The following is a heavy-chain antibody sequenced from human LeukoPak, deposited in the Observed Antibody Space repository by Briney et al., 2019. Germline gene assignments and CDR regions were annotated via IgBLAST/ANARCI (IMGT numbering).Heavy chain of an antibody. CDR2: ISYDGSNK. J-gene: IGHJ6*02. CDR1: GFIFSKCG. Sequence: PGRSLRLSCAASGFIFSKCGMHWVRQAPGKGLEWVAVISYDGSNKNYADSVKGRFTISRDNSENTLYLQMNSLRVEDTAVYCRAKGRGAYYYYAMDVWGQGTTVTVSS. D-gene: IGHD3-16*01. V-gene: IGHV3-30*18. CDR3: AKGRGAYYYYAMDV.